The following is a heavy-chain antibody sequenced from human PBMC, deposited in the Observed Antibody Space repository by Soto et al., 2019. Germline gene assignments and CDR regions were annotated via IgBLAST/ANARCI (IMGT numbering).Heavy chain of an antibody. D-gene: IGHD2-2*01. CDR3: AKVVSGDAFDI. Sequence: QVQLVESGGGVVQPGRSLRLSCAASGFTFSSYGMHWVRQAPGKGLEWVAVISYDGSNKYYADSVKGRFTISRDNSKNTLYLQMNSLRAEDTAVYYCAKVVSGDAFDIWGQGTMVTVSS. J-gene: IGHJ3*02. V-gene: IGHV3-30*18. CDR2: ISYDGSNK. CDR1: GFTFSSYG.